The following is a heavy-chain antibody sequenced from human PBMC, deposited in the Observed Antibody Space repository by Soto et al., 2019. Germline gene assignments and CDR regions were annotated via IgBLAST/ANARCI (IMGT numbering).Heavy chain of an antibody. Sequence: EVQLVESGGGLVQPGRSLRLSCAASGFTFDDYAMHWVRQAPGKGLEWVSGISCNSGSIGYADSVKGRFTISRDNAKNYLYLQMNSLRTADTALYYCAKDFVGSYSYGYGYYFDYWGQGTLVTVSS. CDR3: AKDFVGSYSYGYGYYFDY. V-gene: IGHV3-9*01. J-gene: IGHJ4*02. CDR2: ISCNSGSI. CDR1: GFTFDDYA. D-gene: IGHD5-18*01.